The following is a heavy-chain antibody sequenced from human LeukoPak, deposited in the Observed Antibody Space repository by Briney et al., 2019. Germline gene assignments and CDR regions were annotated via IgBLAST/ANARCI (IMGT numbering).Heavy chain of an antibody. CDR3: ARENYYDSSGYYVSKGEFDY. CDR2: ISSSSSYI. J-gene: IGHJ4*02. D-gene: IGHD3-22*01. Sequence: GGSLRLSCAASGFTFSSYSMTWVRQAPGKGLEWVSSISSSSSYIYYADSVKGRFTISRDNAKNSLYLRMNSLRAEDTAVYYCARENYYDSSGYYVSKGEFDYWGQGTLVTVSS. V-gene: IGHV3-21*01. CDR1: GFTFSSYS.